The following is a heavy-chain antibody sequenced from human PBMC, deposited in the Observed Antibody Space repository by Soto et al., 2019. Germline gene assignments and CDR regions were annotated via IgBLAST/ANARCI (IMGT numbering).Heavy chain of an antibody. V-gene: IGHV3-23*01. Sequence: GSLRLSCAASGFTFSTHAMSWVRQAPGKGLEWVSSISSGGTTTFYAASVEGRFTISRDKSKNTLYLQMNSLRADDTAVYYCAREGGSIGGWFGRKFDSWGQGTQVTVSS. CDR3: AREGGSIGGWFGRKFDS. J-gene: IGHJ4*02. D-gene: IGHD6-19*01. CDR2: ISSGGTTT. CDR1: GFTFSTHA.